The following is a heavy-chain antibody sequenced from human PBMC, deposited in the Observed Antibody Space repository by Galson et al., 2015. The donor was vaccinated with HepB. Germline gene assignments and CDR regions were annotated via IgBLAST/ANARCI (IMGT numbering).Heavy chain of an antibody. Sequence: CAISGDSVSSNSAAWNWIRQSPLRGLEWLGRTYYRSKWYNDYAVSVKSRITINPDTSKNQFSLQLNSVTPEDTAVYYCARELERRADAFDIWGQGTMVTVSS. CDR1: GDSVSSNSAA. V-gene: IGHV6-1*01. CDR3: ARELERRADAFDI. D-gene: IGHD1-1*01. J-gene: IGHJ3*02. CDR2: TYYRSKWYN.